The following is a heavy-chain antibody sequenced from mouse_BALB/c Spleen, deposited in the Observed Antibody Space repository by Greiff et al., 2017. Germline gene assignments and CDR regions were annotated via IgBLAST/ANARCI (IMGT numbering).Heavy chain of an antibody. CDR3: ARGGLDY. CDR2: ISSGGSYT. V-gene: IGHV5-9-4*01. Sequence: EVKLVESGGGLVKPGGSLKLSCAASGFTFSSYAMSWVRQSPEKRLEWVAEISSGGSYTYYPDTVTGRFTISRDNAKNTLYLEMSSLRSEDTAMYYCARGGLDYGGQGTTLTVSS. D-gene: IGHD3-3*01. J-gene: IGHJ2*01. CDR1: GFTFSSYA.